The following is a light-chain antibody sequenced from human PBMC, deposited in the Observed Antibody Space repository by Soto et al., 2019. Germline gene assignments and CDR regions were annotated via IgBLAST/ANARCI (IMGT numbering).Light chain of an antibody. V-gene: IGKV1-5*03. CDR3: QQYNSSPWT. J-gene: IGKJ1*01. Sequence: DMQFTHSPSQLSASVLDRITITSRASQRISSWLAWYQQKPGKAPKLLLYKASTLKSGVPSRFSGSGSGTEFTLTISSLQPDDLATYYCQQYNSSPWTFGQGTKVDIK. CDR2: KAS. CDR1: QRISSW.